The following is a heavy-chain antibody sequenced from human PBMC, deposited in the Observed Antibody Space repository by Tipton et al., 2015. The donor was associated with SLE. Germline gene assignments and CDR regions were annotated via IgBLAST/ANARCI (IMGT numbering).Heavy chain of an antibody. D-gene: IGHD3-3*01. Sequence: SGFTFSSYGMHWVRQAPGKGLEWVSSISSSSSYIYYADSVKGRFTISRDNAKNSLYLQMNSLRAEDTAVYYCARTGADFWSGFLDLWGRGSLVTVSS. J-gene: IGHJ2*01. CDR1: GFTFSSYG. CDR3: ARTGADFWSGFLDL. V-gene: IGHV3-21*03. CDR2: ISSSSSYI.